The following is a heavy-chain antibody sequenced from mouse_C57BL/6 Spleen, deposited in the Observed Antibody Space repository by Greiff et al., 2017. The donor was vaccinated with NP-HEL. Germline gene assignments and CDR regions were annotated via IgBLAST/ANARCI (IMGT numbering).Heavy chain of an antibody. CDR2: INPNNGGT. CDR3: ARPCYGSSYFDY. Sequence: EVKLQQSGPELVKPGASVKISCKASGYTFTDYYMNWVKQSHGKSLEWIGDINPNNGGTSYNQKFKGKATLTVDKSSSTAYMELRSLTSEDSAVYYCARPCYGSSYFDYWGQGTTLTVSS. J-gene: IGHJ2*01. D-gene: IGHD1-1*01. CDR1: GYTFTDYY. V-gene: IGHV1-26*01.